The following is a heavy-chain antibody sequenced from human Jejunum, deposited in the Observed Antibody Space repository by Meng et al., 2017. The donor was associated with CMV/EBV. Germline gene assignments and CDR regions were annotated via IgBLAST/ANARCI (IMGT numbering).Heavy chain of an antibody. CDR2: ISGSGGDI. CDR3: AKGTGVDY. D-gene: IGHD1-14*01. J-gene: IGHJ4*02. Sequence: SCAAAGFRCSNYVMSGVRQAPGKGPEWVSTISGSGGDIFYADSVKGRFTISRDNSKNTLFLQMHSLRAEDTAVYYCAKGTGVDYWGQGTLVTVSS. CDR1: GFRCSNYV. V-gene: IGHV3-23*01.